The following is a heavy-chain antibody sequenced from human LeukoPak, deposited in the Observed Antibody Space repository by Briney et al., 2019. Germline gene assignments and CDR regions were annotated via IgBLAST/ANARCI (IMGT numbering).Heavy chain of an antibody. CDR3: PRDPLHFYDSVRSSFDF. J-gene: IGHJ4*02. CDR1: GGSINSYY. V-gene: IGHV4-4*07. D-gene: IGHD3-22*01. CDR2: IYTTGST. Sequence: SETLSLTCTVSGGSINSYYWSWIRQPAGSGLEWIGRIYTTGSTNDNPSLKSRVTMSVDTSKNQFSLKLSSVTAADTAVYYCPRDPLHFYDSVRSSFDFWGQGTLVTVSS.